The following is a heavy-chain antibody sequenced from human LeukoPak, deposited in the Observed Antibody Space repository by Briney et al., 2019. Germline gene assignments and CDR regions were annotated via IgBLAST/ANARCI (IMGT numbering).Heavy chain of an antibody. J-gene: IGHJ5*02. D-gene: IGHD3-10*01. Sequence: ASVKVSCKASGYTFTSYGISCVRQAPGQGLEWMGWISAYNGNTNYAQKLQGRVTMTTDTSTSTAYMELRSLRSDDTAVYYCARITMGASGLGFDPWGQGTLVTVSS. CDR3: ARITMGASGLGFDP. V-gene: IGHV1-18*01. CDR1: GYTFTSYG. CDR2: ISAYNGNT.